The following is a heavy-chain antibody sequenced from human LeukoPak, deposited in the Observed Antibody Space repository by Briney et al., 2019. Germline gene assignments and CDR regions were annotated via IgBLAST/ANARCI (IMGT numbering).Heavy chain of an antibody. J-gene: IGHJ5*02. D-gene: IGHD2/OR15-2a*01. V-gene: IGHV3-21*01. CDR2: ISSSSDYI. CDR1: EFTFSSYN. Sequence: GGSLRLSCAASEFTFSSYNMNWVRQAPGKGLGWVSSISSSSDYIYYADSVKGRFTISRDNAKNSLYLQMKSLRAEDTAVYYCARGKTSQNIVTRKTYNWFDPWGQGTLVTVSS. CDR3: ARGKTSQNIVTRKTYNWFDP.